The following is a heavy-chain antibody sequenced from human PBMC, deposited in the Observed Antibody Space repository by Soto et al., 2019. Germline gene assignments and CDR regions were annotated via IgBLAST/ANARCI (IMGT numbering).Heavy chain of an antibody. CDR2: IYYSGST. D-gene: IGHD6-6*01. CDR1: GGSISSYY. CDR3: ARVWYSSSSVWFDP. Sequence: SETLSLTCTVSGGSISSYYWSWIRQPPGKGLEWIGYIYYSGSTNYNPSLKSRVTISVDTSKNQFSLKLSSVTAADTAVYYCARVWYSSSSVWFDPWGQGTLVTVCS. V-gene: IGHV4-59*01. J-gene: IGHJ5*02.